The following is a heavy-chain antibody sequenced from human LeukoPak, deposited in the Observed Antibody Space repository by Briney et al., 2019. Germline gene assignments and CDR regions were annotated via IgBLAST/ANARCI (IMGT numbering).Heavy chain of an antibody. CDR3: ARGPVLRVYGMDV. Sequence: GGSLRLSCAASGFTFSDYYMSWIGQAPGKGLEWVSYISSSGSTLYYEDSVKGRFTISRDNAKNSLYLQMNRLRAEDTDVYYCARGPVLRVYGMDVWGQGTTVTVSS. V-gene: IGHV3-11*01. J-gene: IGHJ6*02. CDR1: GFTFSDYY. D-gene: IGHD3-3*01. CDR2: ISSSGSTL.